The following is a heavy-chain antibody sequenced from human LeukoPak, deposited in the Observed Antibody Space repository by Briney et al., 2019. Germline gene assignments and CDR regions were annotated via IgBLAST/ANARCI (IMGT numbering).Heavy chain of an antibody. Sequence: GGSLRLSCAASGFTFDDYGMSWVRQAPGKGLEWVSGINWNGGSTGYADSVKGRFTISRDNAKNSLYLQMNSLRAEDTALYYCARGIWSTTVTAYYLDYWGQGTLVTVSS. D-gene: IGHD4-17*01. J-gene: IGHJ4*02. V-gene: IGHV3-20*04. CDR2: INWNGGST. CDR1: GFTFDDYG. CDR3: ARGIWSTTVTAYYLDY.